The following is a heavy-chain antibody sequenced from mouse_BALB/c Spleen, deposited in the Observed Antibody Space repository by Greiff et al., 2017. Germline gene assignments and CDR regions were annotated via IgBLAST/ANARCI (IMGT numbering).Heavy chain of an antibody. J-gene: IGHJ4*01. CDR2: ISSGSSTI. CDR3: ARGSLALYAMDY. Sequence: EVQLVESGGGLVQPGGSRKLSCAASGFTFSSFGMHWVRQAPEKGLEWVAYISSGSSTIYYADTVKGRFTISRDNPKNTLFLQMTSLRSEDTAMYYCARGSLALYAMDYWGQGTSVTVSS. CDR1: GFTFSSFG. V-gene: IGHV5-17*02. D-gene: IGHD6-1*01.